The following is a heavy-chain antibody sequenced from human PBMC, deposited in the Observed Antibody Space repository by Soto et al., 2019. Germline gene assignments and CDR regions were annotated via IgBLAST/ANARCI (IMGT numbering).Heavy chain of an antibody. CDR3: ATGLAAAGTKGFDP. CDR2: INPNSGGT. Sequence: GASVKVSCKASGYTFTGYYMHWVRQAPGQGLEWMGWINPNSGGTNYAQKFQGWVTMTRDTSISTAYMELSRLRSDDTAAYYCATGLAAAGTKGFDPWGQGTLVTVSS. J-gene: IGHJ5*02. CDR1: GYTFTGYY. D-gene: IGHD6-13*01. V-gene: IGHV1-2*04.